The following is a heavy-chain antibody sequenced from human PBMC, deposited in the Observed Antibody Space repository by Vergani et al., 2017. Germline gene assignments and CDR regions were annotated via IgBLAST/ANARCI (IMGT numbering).Heavy chain of an antibody. V-gene: IGHV4-39*07. CDR1: GGSISSSSYY. CDR3: ARGRYCSSTSCSPNTYRGYYYYMDV. CDR2: INHSGST. Sequence: QLQLQESGPGLVKPSETLSLTCTVSGGSISSSSYYWGWIRQPPGKGLEWIGEINHSGSTNYNPSLKSRVTISVDTSKNQFSLKLSSVTAADTAVYYCARGRYCSSTSCSPNTYRGYYYYMDVWGKGTTVTVSS. D-gene: IGHD2-2*01. J-gene: IGHJ6*03.